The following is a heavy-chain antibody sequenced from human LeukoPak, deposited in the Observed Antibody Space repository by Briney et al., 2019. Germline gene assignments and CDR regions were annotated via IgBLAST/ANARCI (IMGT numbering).Heavy chain of an antibody. CDR3: ARVRDYGDYADT. CDR2: IKGDGSEK. J-gene: IGHJ5*02. CDR1: GFTFSNYW. V-gene: IGHV3-7*01. Sequence: GGSLRLSCAASGFTFSNYWMTWVRQAPGRGLEWVGNIKGDGSEKYYVDSVKGRFTISRDNAKNSLYLQMNSLRAEDTAVYYCARVRDYGDYADTWGQGTLVTVSS. D-gene: IGHD4-17*01.